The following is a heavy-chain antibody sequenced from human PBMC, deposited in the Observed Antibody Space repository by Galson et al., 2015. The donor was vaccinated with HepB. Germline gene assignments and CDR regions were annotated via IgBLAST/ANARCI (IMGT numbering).Heavy chain of an antibody. CDR3: ARDSGSWVPVSPYYFDY. Sequence: SLRLSCAASGFTFSSYWMSWVRQAPGKGLEWVANIKQDGSEKYYVDSVKGRFTISRDNAKNSLYLQMNSLRAEDTAVYYCARDSGSWVPVSPYYFDYWGQGTLVTVSS. CDR1: GFTFSSYW. V-gene: IGHV3-7*03. D-gene: IGHD1-14*01. CDR2: IKQDGSEK. J-gene: IGHJ4*02.